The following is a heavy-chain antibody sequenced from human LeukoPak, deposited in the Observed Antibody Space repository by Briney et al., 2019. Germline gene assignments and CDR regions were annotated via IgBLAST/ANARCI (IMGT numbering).Heavy chain of an antibody. CDR1: GYTFTSYD. V-gene: IGHV1-8*01. CDR3: ARMTFVDIVATIYYYYYMDV. Sequence: ASVKVSCKASGYTFTSYDINWVRQATGQGLEWMGWMNPNSGNTGSAQKFQGRVTMTRNTSISTAYMELSSLRSEDTAVYYCARMTFVDIVATIYYYYYMDVWGKGTTVTVSS. J-gene: IGHJ6*03. D-gene: IGHD5-12*01. CDR2: MNPNSGNT.